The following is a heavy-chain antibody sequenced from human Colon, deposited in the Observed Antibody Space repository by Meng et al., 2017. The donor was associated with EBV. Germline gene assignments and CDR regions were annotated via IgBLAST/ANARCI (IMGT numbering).Heavy chain of an antibody. Sequence: QVQLQESGPGLVKPSGTLSLTCAGPGGSLSSRNWWSWVRQPPGKGLEWIGEIYHSGSTNYNPSLKSRVTISVDESKNQFSLRLSSVTAADTAVYYCARVGAYCGGDCYHPRWGQGTLVTVS. J-gene: IGHJ4*02. CDR3: ARVGAYCGGDCYHPR. V-gene: IGHV4-4*02. CDR2: IYHSGST. D-gene: IGHD2-21*02. CDR1: GGSLSSRNW.